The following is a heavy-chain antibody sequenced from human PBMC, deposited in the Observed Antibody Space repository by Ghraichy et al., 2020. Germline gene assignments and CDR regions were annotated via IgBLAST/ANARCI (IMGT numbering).Heavy chain of an antibody. Sequence: GGSLRLSCAASGFTFSSYDMHWVRHATGKGLEWVSAIGTAGDPYYPGSVKGRFTISRENAKNSLYLQMNSLRAGDTAVYYCARDLPVHYYYDSSGYGTGGICFDYWGQGTLVTVSS. J-gene: IGHJ4*02. CDR2: IGTAGDP. V-gene: IGHV3-13*05. CDR1: GFTFSSYD. D-gene: IGHD3-22*01. CDR3: ARDLPVHYYYDSSGYGTGGICFDY.